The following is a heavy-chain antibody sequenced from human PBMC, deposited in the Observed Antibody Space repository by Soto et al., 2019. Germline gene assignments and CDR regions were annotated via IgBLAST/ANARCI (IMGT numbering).Heavy chain of an antibody. CDR3: ARRREGNRYGMDV. J-gene: IGHJ6*02. D-gene: IGHD3-10*01. V-gene: IGHV5-10-1*01. CDR1: GYDFTNYW. Sequence: GESLKISCTGYGYDFTNYWINLVRQLPGKGLGWMGRIDPSYSYISYSPSFEGHVDISVDKYINTAYLQWSDLKAADSGKYCSARRREGNRYGMDVWGQGTTVTVSS. CDR2: IDPSYSYI.